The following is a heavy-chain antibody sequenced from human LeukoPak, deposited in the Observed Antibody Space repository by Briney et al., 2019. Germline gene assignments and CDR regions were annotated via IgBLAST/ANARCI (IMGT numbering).Heavy chain of an antibody. V-gene: IGHV3-20*04. Sequence: GGSLRLSCAASGFTFDDYGMSWVRQAPGKGLEWVSGINWNGGSTGYADSVKGRFTISRDNAKNSLYLQMNSLRAEDTALYYCARDRIVGATTESFDYWGQGTLVTGSS. D-gene: IGHD1-26*01. CDR1: GFTFDDYG. CDR2: INWNGGST. J-gene: IGHJ4*02. CDR3: ARDRIVGATTESFDY.